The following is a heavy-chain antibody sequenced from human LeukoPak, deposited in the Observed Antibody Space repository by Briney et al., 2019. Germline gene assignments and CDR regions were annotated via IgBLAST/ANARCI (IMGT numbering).Heavy chain of an antibody. CDR1: GFTFSSYD. D-gene: IGHD6-13*01. J-gene: IGHJ4*02. CDR2: IGTAGDT. CDR3: ARDMVRGLAAGYDY. V-gene: IGHV3-13*01. Sequence: GGSLRLSCAASGFTFSSYDMHWVRQATGKGLEWVSAIGTAGDTYYPGSVKGRFTISRENAKNSLYLQMNSLRAGDTAVYYCARDMVRGLAAGYDYWGQGTLVTVSS.